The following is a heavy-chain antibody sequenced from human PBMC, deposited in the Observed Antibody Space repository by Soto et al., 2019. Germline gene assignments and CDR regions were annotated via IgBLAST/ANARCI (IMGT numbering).Heavy chain of an antibody. CDR3: ARDGRYCSGGSCYAYYFDY. D-gene: IGHD2-15*01. CDR1: GFTFSSYG. Sequence: GGSLRLSCAASGFTFSSYGMHWVRQAPGKGLEWVAVIWYDGSNKYYADSVKGRFTISRDNSKNTLYLQMNSLRAEDTAVYYCARDGRYCSGGSCYAYYFDYWGQGTLVTVSS. CDR2: IWYDGSNK. V-gene: IGHV3-33*01. J-gene: IGHJ4*02.